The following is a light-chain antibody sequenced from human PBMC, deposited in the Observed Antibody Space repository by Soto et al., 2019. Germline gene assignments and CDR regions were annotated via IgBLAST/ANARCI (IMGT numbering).Light chain of an antibody. J-gene: IGKJ3*01. CDR3: QQSYSTPHFT. CDR1: QSISIY. CDR2: SAS. Sequence: EIQMPQSPAALSASVGDSVTITCRTSQSISIYLNCYQKKLGRAPQLLIYSASNLQGGVPSRFSGSGSGTDFALSITSMQPEDFGTYYDQQSYSTPHFTFGPGNKVHI. V-gene: IGKV1-39*01.